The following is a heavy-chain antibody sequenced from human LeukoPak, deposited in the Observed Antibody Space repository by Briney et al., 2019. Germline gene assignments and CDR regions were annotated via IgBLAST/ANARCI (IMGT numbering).Heavy chain of an antibody. CDR3: AREESLITIFGVVIIPFDY. CDR2: ISYDGSNK. J-gene: IGHJ4*02. Sequence: GGSLRLSCAASGFTFSSYAMHWVRQAPGKGLEWVAVISYDGSNKYYADSVKGRFTISRDNSKNTLYLQMNSLIAEDTAVYYCAREESLITIFGVVIIPFDYWGQGTLVTVSS. D-gene: IGHD3-3*01. V-gene: IGHV3-30-3*01. CDR1: GFTFSSYA.